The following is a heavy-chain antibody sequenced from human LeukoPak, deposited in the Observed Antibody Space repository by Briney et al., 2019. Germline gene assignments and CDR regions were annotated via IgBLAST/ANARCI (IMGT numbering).Heavy chain of an antibody. J-gene: IGHJ3*02. CDR1: AFIVSSNY. Sequence: GGSLRLSCAASAFIVSSNYMNWVRQAPGKGLEWVSVIYSGGGIYYADSVKGRFTISRDISKNMLYLQVNSLRADDTAVYYCARGHNTATSGTRAFDIWGQGTMVTVSS. D-gene: IGHD5-18*01. V-gene: IGHV3-53*01. CDR2: IYSGGGI. CDR3: ARGHNTATSGTRAFDI.